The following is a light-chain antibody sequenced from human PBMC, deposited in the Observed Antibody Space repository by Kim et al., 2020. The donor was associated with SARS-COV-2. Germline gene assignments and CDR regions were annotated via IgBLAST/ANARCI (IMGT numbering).Light chain of an antibody. J-gene: IGKJ2*01. CDR2: GAS. Sequence: LSPGERATPSCRASQSVSSSHLAWYQQKPGQPPRLLVYGASSRATGIPDRFSGSGSGTDFILTISRLEPEDFAVYYCHQYGSSPPTFGQGTKLEIK. CDR3: HQYGSSPPT. V-gene: IGKV3-20*01. CDR1: QSVSSSH.